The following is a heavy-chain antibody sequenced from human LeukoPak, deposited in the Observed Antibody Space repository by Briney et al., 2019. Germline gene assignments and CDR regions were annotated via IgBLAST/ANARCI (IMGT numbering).Heavy chain of an antibody. CDR2: ISWNSGSI. V-gene: IGHV3-9*01. D-gene: IGHD6-13*01. J-gene: IGHJ3*02. CDR1: GFTFSSYG. CDR3: AKDVVGSSWPDAFDI. Sequence: GGSLRLSCAASGFTFSSYGMHWVRQAPGKGLEWVSGISWNSGSIGYADSVKGRFTISRDNAKNSLYLQMNSLRAEDTALYYCAKDVVGSSWPDAFDIWGQGTMVTVSS.